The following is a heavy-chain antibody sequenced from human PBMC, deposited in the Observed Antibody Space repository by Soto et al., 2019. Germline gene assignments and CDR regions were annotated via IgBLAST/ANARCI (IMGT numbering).Heavy chain of an antibody. V-gene: IGHV4-39*07. CDR1: GGSISSSSYY. J-gene: IGHJ4*02. Sequence: SETLSLTCTVSGGSISSSSYYWGWIRQPPGKGLEWIGCIYYSGSTYYNPSLKSRVTISVDTSKNQFSLKLSSVTAADTAVYYCARGPYDYIWGSYRYPPTYFDYWGQGTLVTVSS. CDR2: IYYSGST. CDR3: ARGPYDYIWGSYRYPPTYFDY. D-gene: IGHD3-16*02.